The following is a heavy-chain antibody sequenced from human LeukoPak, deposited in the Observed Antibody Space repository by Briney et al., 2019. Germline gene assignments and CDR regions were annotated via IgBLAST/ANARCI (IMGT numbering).Heavy chain of an antibody. CDR3: VKDLRGGGYYTSFDY. CDR1: GFTFSTYA. J-gene: IGHJ4*02. V-gene: IGHV3-64D*09. CDR2: INTNGDDT. Sequence: GGSLRLSCSASGFTFSTYAMHWVRQAPEKGLEHVSTINTNGDDTYYADSVKGRFTISRDNSKRTLYLQVSSLRAEDTAVYYCVKDLRGGGYYTSFDYWGQGTLVTVSS. D-gene: IGHD3-10*01.